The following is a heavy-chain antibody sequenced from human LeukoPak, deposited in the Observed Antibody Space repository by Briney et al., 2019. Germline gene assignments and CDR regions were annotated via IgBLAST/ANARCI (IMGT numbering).Heavy chain of an antibody. CDR2: IKVNGSEI. J-gene: IGHJ6*02. D-gene: IGHD2-8*01. Sequence: GGSLRLSCAASGFTFSMYWMSWVRQAPGKGPEWVANIKVNGSEIYYVDSVKGRFTISRDNAKNSLYLQMNSLRAEDTAVYYCTRDRQGPRLYEMDIWGQGTTVTVSS. CDR3: TRDRQGPRLYEMDI. V-gene: IGHV3-7*01. CDR1: GFTFSMYW.